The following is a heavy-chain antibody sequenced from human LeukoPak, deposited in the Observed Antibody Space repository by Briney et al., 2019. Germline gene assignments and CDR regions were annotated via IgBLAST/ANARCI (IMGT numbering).Heavy chain of an antibody. D-gene: IGHD3-22*01. CDR2: IYHSGST. CDR3: ARGEYYYDSSGYSPDY. CDR1: GGSVTYTNYY. Sequence: SETLSLTCTVSGGSVTYTNYYWGWIRQPPGKGLEWIGEIYHSGSTNYNPSLKSRVTISVDKSKNQFSLKLSSVTAADTAVYYCARGEYYYDSSGYSPDYWGQGTLVTVSS. V-gene: IGHV4-39*07. J-gene: IGHJ4*02.